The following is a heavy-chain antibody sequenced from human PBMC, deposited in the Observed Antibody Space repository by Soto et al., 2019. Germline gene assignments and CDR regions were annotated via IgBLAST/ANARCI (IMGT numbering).Heavy chain of an antibody. D-gene: IGHD3-10*01. CDR2: IYYSGST. V-gene: IGHV4-59*08. CDR3: ARHNYGSGSTYCDY. J-gene: IGHJ4*02. Sequence: QVQLQESGPGLVKPSETLSLTCTVSGGSISSYYWSWIRQPPGKGLEWIGYIYYSGSTNYNPSLKSRLTISVDTSQNQFSRKLNSMTAADTAVYYCARHNYGSGSTYCDYWGQGTLVTVSS. CDR1: GGSISSYY.